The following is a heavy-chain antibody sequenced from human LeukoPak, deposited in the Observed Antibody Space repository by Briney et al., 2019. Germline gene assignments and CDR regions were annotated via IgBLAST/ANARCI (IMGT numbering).Heavy chain of an antibody. CDR1: GFTFSSYG. CDR3: ASFFRSASGGRSFDY. D-gene: IGHD3-16*01. J-gene: IGHJ4*02. Sequence: GGSLRLSCAASGFTFSSYGMHWVRQAPGEGLEWVAVIWYDGSNKYYADSVKGRFTISRDNSKNTLYLQMNSLRAEDTAVYYCASFFRSASGGRSFDYWGQGALVTVSS. V-gene: IGHV3-33*01. CDR2: IWYDGSNK.